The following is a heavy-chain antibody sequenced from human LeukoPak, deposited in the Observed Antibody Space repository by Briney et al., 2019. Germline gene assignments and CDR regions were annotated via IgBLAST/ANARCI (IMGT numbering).Heavy chain of an antibody. Sequence: PGGSLRLSCAASRLTFSSYAMSWVRQAPGKGLEWVSGISGSGDSTYYAESVKGRFTISGDSPKNTLYLQMNSLRAEDTAVYDCTKVLASTYGYIGDYWGQGTLVTVSS. CDR3: TKVLASTYGYIGDY. J-gene: IGHJ4*02. V-gene: IGHV3-23*01. CDR2: ISGSGDST. CDR1: RLTFSSYA. D-gene: IGHD5-18*01.